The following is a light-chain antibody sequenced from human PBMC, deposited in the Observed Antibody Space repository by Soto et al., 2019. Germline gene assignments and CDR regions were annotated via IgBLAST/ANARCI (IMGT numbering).Light chain of an antibody. CDR1: QGISSK. Sequence: EIVMTQSPATLSVSPGEGATLSCRASQGISSKLAWFQQRPGQSPRLLIYDASTRAAGLPARFSGSGYGTDFTLTITSLQTDDFGTYHCQQYDVHPKTFGQGTKVDIK. CDR3: QQYDVHPKT. CDR2: DAS. V-gene: IGKV3-15*01. J-gene: IGKJ1*01.